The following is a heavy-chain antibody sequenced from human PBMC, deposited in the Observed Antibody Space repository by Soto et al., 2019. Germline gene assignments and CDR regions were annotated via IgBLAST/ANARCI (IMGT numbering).Heavy chain of an antibody. CDR3: AKRKYSYGPYYYYGMDV. CDR2: ISYDGRNR. D-gene: IGHD5-18*01. CDR1: GFTFNSYA. V-gene: IGHV3-30-3*02. J-gene: IGHJ6*02. Sequence: SGFTFNSYAMEWVRQAPGKGLEWVAVISYDGRNRFYADSVKGRFTISRDNSKNTLYLQMNSLRAEDTAVYYCAKRKYSYGPYYYYGMDVWGQGTTVTVSS.